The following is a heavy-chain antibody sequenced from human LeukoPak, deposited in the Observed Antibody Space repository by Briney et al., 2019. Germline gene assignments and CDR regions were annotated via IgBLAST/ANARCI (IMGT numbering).Heavy chain of an antibody. CDR1: GYTFTSYY. CDR2: INPSGGST. V-gene: IGHV1-46*01. Sequence: ASVKVSCKASGYTFTSYYMHWVRQAPGQGLEWMGIINPSGGSTSYAQKFQGRVTMTRDTSTSTVYMELSSLRSEDTAVYYCARGLRREQQLLRAFDSWGQGTLVTVSS. J-gene: IGHJ4*02. CDR3: ARGLRREQQLLRAFDS. D-gene: IGHD6-13*01.